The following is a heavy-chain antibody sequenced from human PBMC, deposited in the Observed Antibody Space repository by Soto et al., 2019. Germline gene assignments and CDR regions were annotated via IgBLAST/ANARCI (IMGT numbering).Heavy chain of an antibody. CDR1: GFTFSSYS. CDR2: ISSSSSYI. J-gene: IGHJ4*02. D-gene: IGHD6-19*01. Sequence: PGGSLRLSCAASGFTFSSYSMNWVRQAPGKGLEWVSSISSSSSYIYYADSVKGRFTISRDNAKNSLYLQMNSLRAEDTAVYYCARGGYSSGPFDYWGQGTLVTVSS. CDR3: ARGGYSSGPFDY. V-gene: IGHV3-21*01.